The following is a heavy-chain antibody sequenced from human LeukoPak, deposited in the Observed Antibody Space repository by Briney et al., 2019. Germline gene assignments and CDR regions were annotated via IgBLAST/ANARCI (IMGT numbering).Heavy chain of an antibody. D-gene: IGHD1-26*01. CDR1: GFSFSTYW. V-gene: IGHV3-23*01. Sequence: GGSLRLSCAASGFSFSTYWMTWVRQAPGKGLEWVSAISGSGGSTYYADSVKGRFTISRDNSKNTLYPQMNSLRAEDTAVYYCAKVVGADHFDYWGQGTLVTVSS. CDR3: AKVVGADHFDY. J-gene: IGHJ4*02. CDR2: ISGSGGST.